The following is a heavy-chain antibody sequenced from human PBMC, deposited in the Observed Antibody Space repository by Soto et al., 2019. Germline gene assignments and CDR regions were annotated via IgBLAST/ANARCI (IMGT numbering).Heavy chain of an antibody. J-gene: IGHJ4*02. D-gene: IGHD1-26*01. V-gene: IGHV4-31*03. CDR2: IYYSGSS. CDR1: GGSIGSGSYH. CDR3: ARVEGSSYYFRHDC. Sequence: SETLSLTCTVSGGSIGSGSYHWSWIRQHPGKGLEWIGNIYYSGSSYYNPSLKSRATISIDTSKDQFSLRLGSVTAADTAVYYCARVEGSSYYFRHDCWGRGTLVTVYS.